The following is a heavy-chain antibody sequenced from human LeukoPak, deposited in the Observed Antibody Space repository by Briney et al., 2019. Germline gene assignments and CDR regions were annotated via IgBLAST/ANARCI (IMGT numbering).Heavy chain of an antibody. J-gene: IGHJ4*02. D-gene: IGHD4-17*01. Sequence: KPSETLSLTCTVSGGSISSYYWSWIRQPPGKGLGWIGYIYYSGSTNYNPSLKSRVTISVDTSKNQFSLKLSSVTAADTAVYYCARGYGDKRGNFDYWGQGTLVTVSS. V-gene: IGHV4-59*12. CDR1: GGSISSYY. CDR3: ARGYGDKRGNFDY. CDR2: IYYSGST.